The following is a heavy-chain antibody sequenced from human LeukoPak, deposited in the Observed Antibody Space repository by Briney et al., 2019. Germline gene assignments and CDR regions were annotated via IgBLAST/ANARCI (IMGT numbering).Heavy chain of an antibody. CDR1: GFTFSSYS. V-gene: IGHV3-48*01. Sequence: GGSLRLSCAASGFTFSSYSMNWVRQAPGKGLEWVSYISSSSTIYYADSVKGRFTISRDNAKNSLYLQMNSLRAEDTAVYYCARDLRYYYGSDAWGQGTLVTVSS. CDR2: ISSSSTI. J-gene: IGHJ5*02. CDR3: ARDLRYYYGSDA. D-gene: IGHD3-10*01.